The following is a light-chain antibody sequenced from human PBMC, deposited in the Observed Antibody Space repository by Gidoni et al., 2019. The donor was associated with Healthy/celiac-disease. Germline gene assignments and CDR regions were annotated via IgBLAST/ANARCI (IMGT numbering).Light chain of an antibody. J-gene: IGKJ4*01. CDR3: QQRSNWLT. Sequence: EIVLTQSPATLSLSPGERATLSCRAMQSVSSCYAWYQQKPGQAPRLLIYDASNRATGIPARISGGGSGTDFTLTINSLEPEDYAVYYCQQRSNWLTFXGXTKVEIK. CDR1: QSVSSC. V-gene: IGKV3-11*01. CDR2: DAS.